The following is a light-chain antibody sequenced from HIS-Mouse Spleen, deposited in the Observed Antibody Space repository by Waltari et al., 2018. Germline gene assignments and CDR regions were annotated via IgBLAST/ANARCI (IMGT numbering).Light chain of an antibody. Sequence: QSALTQPPSASGSPGQSVTISCTGTSSDVGGYNYVSWYQQHPGKAPKLMIYEVSRRPSVVPGRVSGSQSGNTASLTVSGLQAEDEADYYCSSYAGSNNVVFGGGTKLTVL. CDR2: EVS. J-gene: IGLJ2*01. V-gene: IGLV2-8*01. CDR3: SSYAGSNNVV. CDR1: SSDVGGYNY.